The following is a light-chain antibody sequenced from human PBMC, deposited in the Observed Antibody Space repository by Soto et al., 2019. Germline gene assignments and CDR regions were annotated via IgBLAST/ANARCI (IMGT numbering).Light chain of an antibody. CDR2: HAS. Sequence: IQLTQSPSSLSATVGDRVTLTCRASQDIGTYLAWYQQKPGKAPKVLIYHASTLQSGVPSRFSGSGSGTDFPPPLSSLQPEDFATYYCQQVESYPNTFRRGKRLDIK. CDR3: QQVESYPNT. J-gene: IGKJ5*01. CDR1: QDIGTY. V-gene: IGKV1-9*01.